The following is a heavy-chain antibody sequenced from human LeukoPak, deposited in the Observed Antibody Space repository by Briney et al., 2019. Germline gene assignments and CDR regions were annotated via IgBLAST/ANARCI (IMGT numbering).Heavy chain of an antibody. V-gene: IGHV4-34*01. J-gene: IGHJ4*02. CDR2: INHSGST. CDR1: GGSFSGYY. D-gene: IGHD6-13*01. CDR3: ARVARIAAAGKIDY. Sequence: SETLSLTCAVYGGSFSGYYWSWIRQPPGKGLEWIGEINHSGSTNYNPSLKSRVTISVDTSKNQFSLKLSSVTAADTAVYYCARVARIAAAGKIDYWGQGTLVTVSS.